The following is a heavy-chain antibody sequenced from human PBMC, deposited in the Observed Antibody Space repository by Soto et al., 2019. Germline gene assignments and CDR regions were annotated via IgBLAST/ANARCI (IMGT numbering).Heavy chain of an antibody. CDR3: ARASAWPEGAFDI. CDR1: GFPFNTYS. D-gene: IGHD3-3*01. CDR2: TSSTSGTI. J-gene: IGHJ3*02. Sequence: EVQLVESGGGLVQPGGSLRLSCAASGFPFNTYSMNWVRQAPGKGLEWISHTSSTSGTIYYADSVKGRSTISRDNAKNSLYLQMNNLRVEDSAVYYCARASAWPEGAFDIWGQGTMAIVSS. V-gene: IGHV3-48*01.